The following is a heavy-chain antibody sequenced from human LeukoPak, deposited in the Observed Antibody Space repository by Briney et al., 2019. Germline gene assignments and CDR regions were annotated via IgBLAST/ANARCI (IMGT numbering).Heavy chain of an antibody. Sequence: PGGSLRLSCAASGFTFSSYAMHWVRQAPGKGLEYVSAISSNGVSTYYANSVKGRFTISRDNSKNTLYLQMGSLRAEDMAVYYCARVAQGGYNDYWGQGTLVTVSS. J-gene: IGHJ4*02. CDR1: GFTFSSYA. CDR3: ARVAQGGYNDY. CDR2: ISSNGVST. D-gene: IGHD5-24*01. V-gene: IGHV3-64*01.